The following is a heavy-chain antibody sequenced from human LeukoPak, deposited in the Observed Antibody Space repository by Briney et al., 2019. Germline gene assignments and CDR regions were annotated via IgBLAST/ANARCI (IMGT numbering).Heavy chain of an antibody. CDR1: GDSISSGAYY. D-gene: IGHD6-13*01. CDR3: ARVPLTLPPQPRFDY. V-gene: IGHV4-31*03. J-gene: IGHJ4*02. CDR2: IYYSGST. Sequence: SETLSLTCTVSGDSISSGAYYWSWIRQHPGQGLEWIGYIYYSGSTHYNPSLKSRAFISVDTSKNQFSLKLTSVTAADTALYYCARVPLTLPPQPRFDYWGQGTLVTVAS.